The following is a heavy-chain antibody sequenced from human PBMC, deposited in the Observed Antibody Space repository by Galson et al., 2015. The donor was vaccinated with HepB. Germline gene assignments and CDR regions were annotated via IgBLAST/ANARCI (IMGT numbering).Heavy chain of an antibody. CDR3: ARDQGYYDSSGYYGRPPTGTLGDY. V-gene: IGHV3-11*05. Sequence: SLRLSCAASGFTFSDYYMSWIRQAPGKGLEWVSYISSSSYTNYADSVKGRFTISRDNAKNSLYLQMNSLRAEDTAVYYCARDQGYYDSSGYYGRPPTGTLGDYWGQGTLVTVSS. D-gene: IGHD3-22*01. J-gene: IGHJ4*02. CDR1: GFTFSDYY. CDR2: ISSSSYT.